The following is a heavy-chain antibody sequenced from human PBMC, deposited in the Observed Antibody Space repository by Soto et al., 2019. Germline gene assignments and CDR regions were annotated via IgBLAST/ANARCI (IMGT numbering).Heavy chain of an antibody. V-gene: IGHV4-39*01. CDR2: IYYSGST. Sequence: SETLSLTCTVSGGSISSSSYYWGWIRQPPGKGLEWIGSIYYSGSTYYNPSLKSRVTISVDTSKNQFSLKLSSVTAADTAVYYCARLVYGSGNPASLFYYYYTDVWGKGTTVTVSS. D-gene: IGHD3-10*01. CDR3: ARLVYGSGNPASLFYYYYTDV. CDR1: GGSISSSSYY. J-gene: IGHJ6*03.